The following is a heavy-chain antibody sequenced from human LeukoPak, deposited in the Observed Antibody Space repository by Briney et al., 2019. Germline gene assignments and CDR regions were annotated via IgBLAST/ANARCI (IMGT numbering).Heavy chain of an antibody. V-gene: IGHV3-9*03. J-gene: IGHJ4*02. Sequence: GGSLRLSCAASGFTFDDYAMHWVRQAPGKGLEWVSGISWNSGSIGYADSVKGRFTISRDNAKNSLYLQMNSLRAEDMALYYSAKGPQLWLPLDYWGQGTLVTVSS. CDR2: ISWNSGSI. CDR1: GFTFDDYA. D-gene: IGHD5-18*01. CDR3: AKGPQLWLPLDY.